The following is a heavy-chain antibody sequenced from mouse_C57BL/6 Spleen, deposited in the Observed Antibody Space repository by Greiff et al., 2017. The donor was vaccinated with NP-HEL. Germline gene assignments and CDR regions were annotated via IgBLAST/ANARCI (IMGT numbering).Heavy chain of an antibody. D-gene: IGHD2-2*01. J-gene: IGHJ2*01. Sequence: EVKVVESGGGLVQPGGSMKLSCAASGFTFSDAWMDWVRQSPEKGLEWVAEIRNKANNHATYYAASVKGRFTISRDDSKSSVYLQMSNLRAEDTGIYYCTSVGYLLFDYWGQGTTLTVS. CDR2: IRNKANNHAT. V-gene: IGHV6-6*01. CDR3: TSVGYLLFDY. CDR1: GFTFSDAW.